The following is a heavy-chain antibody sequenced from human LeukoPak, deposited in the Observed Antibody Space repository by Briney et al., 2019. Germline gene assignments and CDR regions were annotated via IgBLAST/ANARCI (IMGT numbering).Heavy chain of an antibody. Sequence: ASVKVSCKASGYIFTSYDINWVRQATGQGLEWMGWVNPNNGNTGFAQKFQGRVTMSRNTSISTAYKELRSLRSEDTAVYYCVRESTIEVAGSDAFDIWGQGTKVIVSS. CDR2: VNPNNGNT. CDR3: VRESTIEVAGSDAFDI. D-gene: IGHD6-19*01. V-gene: IGHV1-8*02. J-gene: IGHJ3*02. CDR1: GYIFTSYD.